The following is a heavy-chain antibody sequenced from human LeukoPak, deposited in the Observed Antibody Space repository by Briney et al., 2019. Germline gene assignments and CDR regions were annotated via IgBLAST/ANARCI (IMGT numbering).Heavy chain of an antibody. Sequence: SETLSLTCAVCGGSFSGYYWSWIRQPPGKGLGWIGEINHSGSTNYNPSLKSRVTISVDTSKNQFSLKLSSVTAADTAVYYCARAGKYRFDYWGQGTLVTVSS. D-gene: IGHD2-2*02. CDR2: INHSGST. CDR3: ARAGKYRFDY. V-gene: IGHV4-34*01. J-gene: IGHJ4*02. CDR1: GGSFSGYY.